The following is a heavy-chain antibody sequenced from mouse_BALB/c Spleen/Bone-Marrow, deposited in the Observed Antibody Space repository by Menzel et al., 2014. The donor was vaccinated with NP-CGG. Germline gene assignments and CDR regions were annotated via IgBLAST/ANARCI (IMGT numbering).Heavy chain of an antibody. CDR3: XSXTXXFXX. CDR2: IRLKSNNYAT. Sequence: EVKLVESGGGLVQPGGSMKLSCVASGFTFSNYWMNWVRQSPEKGLEWVAEIRLKSNNYATHYAESVKGRFTISRDDSKSSVYLXXXXXXXXXXXXXXXXSXTXXFXXWGXGTLVTVSA. CDR1: GFTFSNYW. V-gene: IGHV6-6*02. J-gene: IGHJ3*01.